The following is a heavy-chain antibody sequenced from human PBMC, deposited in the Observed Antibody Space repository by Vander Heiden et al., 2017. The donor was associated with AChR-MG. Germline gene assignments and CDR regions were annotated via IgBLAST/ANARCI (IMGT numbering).Heavy chain of an antibody. V-gene: IGHV4-34*01. CDR3: ARGKGYYYDSSGYYPHPYFDY. CDR1: GGSFSGYY. Sequence: QVQLQPWGAGLLKPSETLSLTCAVYGGSFSGYYWSWIRQPPGKGLEWIGEINQSGSTNYNPSLKSRVTISVDTSKNQFYLKLSSVTTADTAVYYCARGKGYYYDSSGYYPHPYFDYWGQGTLVTVSS. J-gene: IGHJ4*02. D-gene: IGHD3-22*01. CDR2: INQSGST.